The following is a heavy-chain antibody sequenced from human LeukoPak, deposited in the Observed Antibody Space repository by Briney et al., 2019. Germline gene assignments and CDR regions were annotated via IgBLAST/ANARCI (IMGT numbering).Heavy chain of an antibody. J-gene: IGHJ4*02. CDR3: ARDDGRVITDSYFDY. Sequence: GGPLRLSCAASGFTVSNHYMSWVRQAPGKGLEWVSILYSGGETYYADSVKGRFTISRDSSKNTLYLQMNSLRAEDTAVYYCARDDGRVITDSYFDYWGQGTPVSVSS. CDR2: LYSGGET. D-gene: IGHD1-14*01. V-gene: IGHV3-53*01. CDR1: GFTVSNHY.